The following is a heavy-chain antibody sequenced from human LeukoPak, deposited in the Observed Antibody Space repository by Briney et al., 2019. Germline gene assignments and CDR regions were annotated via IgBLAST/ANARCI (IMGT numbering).Heavy chain of an antibody. Sequence: ASVKVSCKASGGTFSSYAISWVRQAPGQGLEWMGGIIPFFGTANYAQKFQGRVTITADESTSTAYMELSSLRSEDTAVYYCARKAAVAGPFDYWGQGTLVTVSS. CDR3: ARKAAVAGPFDY. CDR1: GGTFSSYA. V-gene: IGHV1-69*13. CDR2: IIPFFGTA. D-gene: IGHD6-19*01. J-gene: IGHJ4*02.